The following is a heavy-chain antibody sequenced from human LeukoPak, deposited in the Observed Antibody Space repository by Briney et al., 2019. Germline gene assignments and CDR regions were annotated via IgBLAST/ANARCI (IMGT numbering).Heavy chain of an antibody. Sequence: GGSLRLSCAPSGFTFSSYSMNWVRQAPGKGLEWVSFIDTTSSTMYYADSVKGRFSISRDNAKNSLFLQMNSLRVEDTTVYYCVRDRIGGSLDYWGQGTLVTVSS. J-gene: IGHJ4*02. V-gene: IGHV3-48*01. CDR1: GFTFSSYS. CDR3: VRDRIGGSLDY. CDR2: IDTTSSTM. D-gene: IGHD1-26*01.